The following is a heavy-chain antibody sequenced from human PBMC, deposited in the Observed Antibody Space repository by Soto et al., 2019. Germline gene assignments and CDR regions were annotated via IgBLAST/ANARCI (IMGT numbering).Heavy chain of an antibody. V-gene: IGHV1-69*13. CDR3: ARRACSSAYFDY. J-gene: IGHJ4*02. D-gene: IGHD6-6*01. CDR2: IIPIFGTA. CDR1: GGTFSSYA. Sequence: SVKVSCKASGGTFSSYAISWVRQAPGQGLEWMGGIIPIFGTANYAQKFQGRVTITADESTSTAYMELSSLRSEDTAVYYCARRACSSAYFDYWGQGTLVTVSS.